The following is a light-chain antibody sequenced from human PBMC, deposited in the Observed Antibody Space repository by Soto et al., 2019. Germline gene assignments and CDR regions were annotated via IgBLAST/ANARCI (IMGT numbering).Light chain of an antibody. CDR3: QQYGSSPALT. Sequence: DIQMTQSPSTLSGSVGDRVTITCRASQTISSWLAWYQQKPGKAPKLLIYKASTLKSGVPSRFSGSGSGTEFTLTISSLQPDDFAVYYCQQYGSSPALTFGGGTKVEIK. CDR2: KAS. V-gene: IGKV1-5*03. J-gene: IGKJ4*01. CDR1: QTISSW.